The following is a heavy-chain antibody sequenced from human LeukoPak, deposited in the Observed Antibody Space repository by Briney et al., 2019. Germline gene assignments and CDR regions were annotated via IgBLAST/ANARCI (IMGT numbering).Heavy chain of an antibody. D-gene: IGHD6-13*01. J-gene: IGHJ4*02. Sequence: GRSLRLSCAASGFTFSSYAMHWVRQAPGKGLEWVAVISYDGSNKYYADSVKGRFTISRNNSKNTLYLQMNSLRAEDTAVYYCARELTAADWGYLDYWGQGTLVTVSS. CDR1: GFTFSSYA. CDR3: ARELTAADWGYLDY. V-gene: IGHV3-30*04. CDR2: ISYDGSNK.